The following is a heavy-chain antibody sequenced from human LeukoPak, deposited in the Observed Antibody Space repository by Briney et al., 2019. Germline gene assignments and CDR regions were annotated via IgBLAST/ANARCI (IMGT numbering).Heavy chain of an antibody. CDR3: ARDLTYYDFWSGYYSTGTYYYMDV. CDR1: GYTFTGYY. Sequence: ASVKVSCKASGYTFTGYYMHWVRQAPGQGLEWMGWINPNSGGTNYAQKFQGRVTMTRDTSISTAYMELSRLRSDDTAVYYCARDLTYYDFWSGYYSTGTYYYMDVWGKGTTVTVSS. V-gene: IGHV1-2*02. J-gene: IGHJ6*03. CDR2: INPNSGGT. D-gene: IGHD3-3*01.